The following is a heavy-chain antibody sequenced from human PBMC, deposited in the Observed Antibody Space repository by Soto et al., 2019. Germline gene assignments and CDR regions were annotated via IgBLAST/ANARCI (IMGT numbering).Heavy chain of an antibody. D-gene: IGHD1-26*01. CDR2: SIPIFGTA. J-gene: IGHJ1*01. CDR1: GGTFSSYA. Sequence: QVQLVQSGAEVKKPGYSVTVSCKASGGTFSSYAISWVRQAPGQGLEWMGGSIPIFGTANYAQKFQGRVTITADESTSTGYMELSSLRSEDTAVYYCARKELLTSFVFQHWGQGTLVTVSS. CDR3: ARKELLTSFVFQH. V-gene: IGHV1-69*12.